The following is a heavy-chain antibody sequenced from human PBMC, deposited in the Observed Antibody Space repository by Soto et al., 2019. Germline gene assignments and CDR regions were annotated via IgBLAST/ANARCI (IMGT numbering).Heavy chain of an antibody. D-gene: IGHD4-4*01. CDR1: GLTFSSNA. Sequence: VGSLRLSCAASGLTFSSNAMSWVRQAPGKGLEWVSSINGNGGNTNYAESVKGRFTISRDNSKSTLYLQMNSLRAEDTAVYYCAKLINSDSDYWGQGTLVTVSS. CDR2: INGNGGNT. J-gene: IGHJ4*02. CDR3: AKLINSDSDY. V-gene: IGHV3-23*01.